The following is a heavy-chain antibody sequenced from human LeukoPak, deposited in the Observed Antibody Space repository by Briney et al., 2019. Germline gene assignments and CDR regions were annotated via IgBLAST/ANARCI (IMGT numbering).Heavy chain of an antibody. CDR1: GFTFRSYA. Sequence: PGGSLRLSCAASGFTFRSYAMSWVRQAPGKGLEWVANIKIDGSEKYYVDSVKGRFIISRDNAKNSLYLQMNSLRAEDTAVYYCARDVYYPFDYWGQGTLVTVSS. CDR2: IKIDGSEK. D-gene: IGHD3-22*01. CDR3: ARDVYYPFDY. V-gene: IGHV3-7*01. J-gene: IGHJ4*02.